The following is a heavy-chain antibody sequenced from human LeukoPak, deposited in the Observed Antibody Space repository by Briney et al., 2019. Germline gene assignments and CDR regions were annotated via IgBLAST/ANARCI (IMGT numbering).Heavy chain of an antibody. D-gene: IGHD2-21*02. CDR2: ISSSSSYL. Sequence: GGSLSFSCAASGFTFSTYGMNWVRQAPGKGLEGVSSISSSSSYLYYADSVKGRFTISRDNAKNSLYLQMNSLRAEDTAVYYCARDTYCGGDCYGVYGMDVWGQGTTVTVSS. CDR1: GFTFSTYG. CDR3: ARDTYCGGDCYGVYGMDV. J-gene: IGHJ6*02. V-gene: IGHV3-21*01.